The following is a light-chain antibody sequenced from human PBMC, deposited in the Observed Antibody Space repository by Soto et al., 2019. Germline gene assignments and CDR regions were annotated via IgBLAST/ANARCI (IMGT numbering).Light chain of an antibody. CDR1: SSDVGGYNY. Sequence: QSALTQPRSVSGSPGQSVTISCTGTSSDVGGYNYVSWYQQHPGKAPKLMIYDVSKRPSGVPDRFSGSKSGNTASLTISGLQAEDEADYYCCSAAGSYSSVFGGATKLTVL. CDR2: DVS. J-gene: IGLJ3*02. CDR3: CSAAGSYSSV. V-gene: IGLV2-11*01.